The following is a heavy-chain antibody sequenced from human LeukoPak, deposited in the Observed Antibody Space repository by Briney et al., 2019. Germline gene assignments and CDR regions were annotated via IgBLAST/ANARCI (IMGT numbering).Heavy chain of an antibody. J-gene: IGHJ4*02. CDR2: ISSSSSYI. D-gene: IGHD2-15*01. CDR1: GFTFSSYW. Sequence: GGSLRLSCAASGFTFSSYWMHWVRQAPGKGLEWVSSISSSSSYIYYADSVKGRFTISRDNAKNSLYLQMNSLRAEDTAVYYCARLGYCSGGSCYWGQGTLVTVSS. V-gene: IGHV3-21*01. CDR3: ARLGYCSGGSCY.